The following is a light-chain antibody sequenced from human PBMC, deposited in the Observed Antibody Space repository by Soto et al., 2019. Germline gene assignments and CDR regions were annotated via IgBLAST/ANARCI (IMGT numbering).Light chain of an antibody. J-gene: IGKJ4*01. V-gene: IGKV3-11*01. CDR1: QSVSSY. CDR3: QQRSNWPPLT. CDR2: DAS. Sequence: EIVLTQSPSTLSLSTGERATLSCRASQSVSSYLAWYQQKPGQAPRLLIYDASNRATAIPARFSGSGSGTDFTLTISSLEPEDFAVYYCQQRSNWPPLTFGGGTTVEIK.